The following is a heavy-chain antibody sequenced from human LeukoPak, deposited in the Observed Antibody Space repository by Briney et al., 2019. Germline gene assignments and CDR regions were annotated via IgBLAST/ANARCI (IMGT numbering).Heavy chain of an antibody. V-gene: IGHV4-59*01. CDR3: ARWGHQRGPNAFDI. CDR1: GGSISSYY. CDR2: IYYSGST. Sequence: SETLSLTCTVSGGSISSYYWSWIRQPPGKGLEWIGYIYYSGSTNYNPSLKSRVTISVDTSKNQFSLKLSSVTAADTAVYYCARWGHQRGPNAFDIWGQGTMVTVSS. J-gene: IGHJ3*02. D-gene: IGHD7-27*01.